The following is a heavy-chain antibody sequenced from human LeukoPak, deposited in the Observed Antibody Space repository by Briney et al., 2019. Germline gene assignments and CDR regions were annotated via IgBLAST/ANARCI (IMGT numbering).Heavy chain of an antibody. Sequence: GESLKISCKGSGYSFTSYWIGWVRQMPGKGLEWMGIIYPGDSDTRYSPSFQGQVTISADKSISTAYLQWSSLKASDTAMYCCARRFTIFGVVIYDAFDIWGQGTMVTVSS. CDR2: IYPGDSDT. D-gene: IGHD3-3*01. CDR3: ARRFTIFGVVIYDAFDI. V-gene: IGHV5-51*01. CDR1: GYSFTSYW. J-gene: IGHJ3*02.